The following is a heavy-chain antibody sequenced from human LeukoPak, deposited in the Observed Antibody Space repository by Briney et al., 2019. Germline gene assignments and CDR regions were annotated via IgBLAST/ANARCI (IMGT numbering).Heavy chain of an antibody. CDR2: INHSAST. CDR1: GGSFSGYY. CDR3: ARRGAVLLLWFGPFDY. D-gene: IGHD3-10*01. V-gene: IGHV4-34*01. J-gene: IGHJ4*02. Sequence: PSETLSLTCAVYGGSFSGYYWSWIRQPPGKGLEWIGEINHSASTNYNPSLKSRVTISVDTSKNQFSLKLSSVTAADTAVYYCARRGAVLLLWFGPFDYWGQGTLVTVSS.